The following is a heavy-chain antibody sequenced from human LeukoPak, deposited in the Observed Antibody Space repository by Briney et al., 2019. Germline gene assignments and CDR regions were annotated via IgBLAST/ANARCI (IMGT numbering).Heavy chain of an antibody. Sequence: GGSLRLSCAASGFTFSSCWMNWVRQAPGKGLEWVANIKQDGSEKYYVDSVKGRFTISRDNAKNSLYMQMESLRDEDTAIYYCARDTLEYSNSPDALDIWGQGTMVTVSS. D-gene: IGHD4-23*01. J-gene: IGHJ3*02. CDR3: ARDTLEYSNSPDALDI. CDR2: IKQDGSEK. V-gene: IGHV3-7*01. CDR1: GFTFSSCW.